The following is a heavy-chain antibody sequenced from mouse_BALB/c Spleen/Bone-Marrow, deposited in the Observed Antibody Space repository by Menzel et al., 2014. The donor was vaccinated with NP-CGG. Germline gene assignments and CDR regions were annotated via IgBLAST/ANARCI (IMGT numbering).Heavy chain of an antibody. D-gene: IGHD4-1*01. CDR2: ISSDSGAI. J-gene: IGHJ2*01. CDR3: TRGGNWEDFDY. CDR1: GFTFSSFG. Sequence: LMESGGGLVQPGGSRKLSCAASGFTFSSFGMHWVRQAPEKGLEWIACISSDSGAIFYADTVKGRFTISRDNPKNTLFLQMTSLRSEDTAIYFCTRGGNWEDFDYWGQGTTLTVSS. V-gene: IGHV5-17*02.